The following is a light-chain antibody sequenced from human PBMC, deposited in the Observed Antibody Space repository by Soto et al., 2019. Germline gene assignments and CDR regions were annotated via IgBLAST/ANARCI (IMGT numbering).Light chain of an antibody. CDR2: EVS. CDR3: CSFAGGATFV. J-gene: IGLJ2*01. V-gene: IGLV2-23*02. CDR1: SSDIGNYDF. Sequence: QSALTQPASVSGSPGQSITISCTGTSSDIGNYDFVSWYQQVPGTAPKAMIYEVSSRPSGVSNRFSGSRSGNTASLTISTLQAEDEADYSCCSFAGGATFVFGGGTKVTVL.